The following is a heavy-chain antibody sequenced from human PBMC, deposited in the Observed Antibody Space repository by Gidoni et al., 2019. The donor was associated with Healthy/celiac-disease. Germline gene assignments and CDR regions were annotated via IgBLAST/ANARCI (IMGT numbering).Heavy chain of an antibody. D-gene: IGHD3-22*01. CDR2: ISYDGSNK. CDR3: ARENNYYDSSGYPDY. CDR1: GCTISRYA. Sequence: QVQLVGCGGGVVPPGRCLRISCSAYGCTISRYAMHWVRPAPGKGLAWVAVISYDGSNKYYADSVKGRFTISRDNSKNTLYLQMNSLRAEDTAVYYCARENNYYDSSGYPDYCGQGTLVTVSS. J-gene: IGHJ4*02. V-gene: IGHV3-30*04.